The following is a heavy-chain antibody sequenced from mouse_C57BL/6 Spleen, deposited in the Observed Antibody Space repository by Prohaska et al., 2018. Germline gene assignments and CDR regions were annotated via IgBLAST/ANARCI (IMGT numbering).Heavy chain of an antibody. Sequence: HGKSLEWIGDINPNNGGTSYNQKFKGKATLTVDKSSSTAYMELRSLTSEDSAVYYCAREGDYYGKEDWYFDVWGTGTTVTVSS. V-gene: IGHV1-26*01. CDR3: AREGDYYGKEDWYFDV. J-gene: IGHJ1*03. CDR2: INPNNGGT. D-gene: IGHD1-1*01.